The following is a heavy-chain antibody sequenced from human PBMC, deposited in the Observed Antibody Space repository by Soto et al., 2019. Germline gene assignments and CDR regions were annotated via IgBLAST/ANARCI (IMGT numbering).Heavy chain of an antibody. CDR2: IYYSGST. D-gene: IGHD3-3*01. CDR1: GGSISSGDYY. Sequence: QVQLQESGPGLVKPSQTLSLTCTVSGGSISSGDYYWSWIRQPPGKGLEWIGYIYYSGSTYYNPSLKSRVTISVDTSKNQCSLKLSSVTAADTAVYYCARGRIFGVPYYGMDVWGQGTTVTVSS. V-gene: IGHV4-30-4*01. J-gene: IGHJ6*02. CDR3: ARGRIFGVPYYGMDV.